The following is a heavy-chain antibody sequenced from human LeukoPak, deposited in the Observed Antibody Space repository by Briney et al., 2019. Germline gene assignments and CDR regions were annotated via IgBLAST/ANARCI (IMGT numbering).Heavy chain of an antibody. CDR3: ARGSNYDYVWGRVGAFDI. Sequence: GGSLRLPCAASGFTFSSYGMHWVRQAPGKGLEWVAVIWYDGSNKYYADSVKGRFTISRDNSKNTLYLQMNSLRAEDTAVYYCARGSNYDYVWGRVGAFDIWGQGTMVTVSS. V-gene: IGHV3-33*01. CDR2: IWYDGSNK. J-gene: IGHJ3*02. D-gene: IGHD3-16*01. CDR1: GFTFSSYG.